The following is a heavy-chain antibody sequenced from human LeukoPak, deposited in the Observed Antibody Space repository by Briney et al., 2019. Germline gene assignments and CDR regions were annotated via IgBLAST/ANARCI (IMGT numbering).Heavy chain of an antibody. CDR2: INSDGSST. J-gene: IGHJ4*02. CDR3: AGYCSGGSCYSGDY. D-gene: IGHD2-15*01. Sequence: GGSLRLSCAASGFTFDDYAMHWVRQAPGKGLVWVSRINSDGSSTSYADSVKGRFTISRDNAKNTLYLQMNSLRAEDTAVYYCAGYCSGGSCYSGDYWGQGTLVTVSS. V-gene: IGHV3-74*01. CDR1: GFTFDDYA.